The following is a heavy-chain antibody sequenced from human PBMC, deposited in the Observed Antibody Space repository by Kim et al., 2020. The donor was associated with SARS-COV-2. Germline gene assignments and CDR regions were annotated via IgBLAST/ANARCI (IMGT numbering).Heavy chain of an antibody. J-gene: IGHJ6*02. CDR3: ARDTYGMGV. Sequence: SNKDYAASVKGRFTSSRGNSKNTLYLQMNSLRGEDTDVYYCARDTYGMGVWGQGPTVTVSS. CDR2: SNK. V-gene: IGHV3-33*01.